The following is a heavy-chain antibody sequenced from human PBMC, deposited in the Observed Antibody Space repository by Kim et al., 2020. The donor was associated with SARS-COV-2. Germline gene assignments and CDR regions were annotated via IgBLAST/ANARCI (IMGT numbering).Heavy chain of an antibody. CDR3: ARDIVVVPAAMFALRYYGMDV. D-gene: IGHD2-2*01. V-gene: IGHV7-4-1*02. J-gene: IGHJ6*02. Sequence: ASVKVSCKASGYTFTSYAMNWVRQAPGQGLEWMGWINTNTGNPTYAQGFTGRFVFSLDTSVSTAYLQISSLKAEDTAVYYCARDIVVVPAAMFALRYYGMDVWGQGTTVTVSS. CDR2: INTNTGNP. CDR1: GYTFTSYA.